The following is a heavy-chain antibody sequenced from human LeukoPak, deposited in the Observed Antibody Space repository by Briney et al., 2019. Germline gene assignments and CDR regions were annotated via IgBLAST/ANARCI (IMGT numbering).Heavy chain of an antibody. D-gene: IGHD6-19*01. CDR2: ISSGSSTI. CDR1: GFTFSSYS. J-gene: IGHJ3*02. CDR3: ARGMGSGRYAVDI. V-gene: IGHV3-48*01. Sequence: PGGSLRLSCAASGFTFSSYSMNWVRQAPGKGLEWVSYISSGSSTIYYADSVKGRFTISRDNAKNSLYLQMNSLRAEDTAVYYCARGMGSGRYAVDIWGQGTMVTVSS.